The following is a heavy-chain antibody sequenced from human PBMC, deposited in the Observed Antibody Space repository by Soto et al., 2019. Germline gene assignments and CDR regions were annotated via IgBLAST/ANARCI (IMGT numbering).Heavy chain of an antibody. Sequence: SETLSLTFTVSGGSISSSSYYWGWIRQPPGKGLEWIVSIYYSGSTYYNPSLKSRVTISVDTSKNQFSLKLSSVTAADTDVYYCARGLGGVQHWGQGTLVTVSS. CDR2: IYYSGST. CDR3: ARGLGGVQH. CDR1: GGSISSSSYY. J-gene: IGHJ1*01. V-gene: IGHV4-39*01. D-gene: IGHD1-26*01.